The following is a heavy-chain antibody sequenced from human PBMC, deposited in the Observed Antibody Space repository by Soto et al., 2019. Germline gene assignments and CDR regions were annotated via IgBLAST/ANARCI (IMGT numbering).Heavy chain of an antibody. D-gene: IGHD3-22*01. CDR1: GGSISNSSYY. CDR2: FYYSGSI. V-gene: IGHV4-39*07. CDR3: ARVQRPYYYDSSGIRDSYYGMDV. J-gene: IGHJ6*02. Sequence: SETLSLTCTVSGGSISNSSYYWGWIRQSPGKGLEWFGSFYYSGSINYNPSLRSRVTISVDTSKNQFSLKLSSVTAADTAVYYCARVQRPYYYDSSGIRDSYYGMDVWGQGTTVTVSS.